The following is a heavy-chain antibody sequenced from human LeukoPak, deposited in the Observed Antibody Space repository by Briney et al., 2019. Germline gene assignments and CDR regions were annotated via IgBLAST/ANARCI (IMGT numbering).Heavy chain of an antibody. D-gene: IGHD2-21*01. J-gene: IGHJ4*02. CDR2: INSDGSST. V-gene: IGHV3-74*01. Sequence: GGSLRLSCAASGFTLSSYSMNWVRQAPGKGLVWVSRINSDGSSTSYADSVKGRFTISRDNAKNTLYLQMNSLRAEDTAVYYCARVWWLDRYYFDYWGQGTLVTVSS. CDR3: ARVWWLDRYYFDY. CDR1: GFTLSSYS.